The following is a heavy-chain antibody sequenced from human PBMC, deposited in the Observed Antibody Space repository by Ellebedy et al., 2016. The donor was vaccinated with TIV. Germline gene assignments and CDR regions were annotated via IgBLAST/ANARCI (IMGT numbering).Heavy chain of an antibody. CDR2: ISYDGTNT. V-gene: IGHV3-30*18. Sequence: GGSLRLXXAASGFTFSRFAMHWVRQAPGKGLEWVAVISYDGTNTHYVDSVKGRFTISRDNSKNTLYLQMSSLRADDTAVYYCAKERLRQDVMVVVAATYSYSNGMDVWGQGATVTVSS. J-gene: IGHJ6*02. CDR1: GFTFSRFA. D-gene: IGHD2-15*01. CDR3: AKERLRQDVMVVVAATYSYSNGMDV.